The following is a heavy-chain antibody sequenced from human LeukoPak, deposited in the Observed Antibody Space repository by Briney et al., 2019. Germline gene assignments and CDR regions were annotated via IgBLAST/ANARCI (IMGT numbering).Heavy chain of an antibody. D-gene: IGHD3-10*01. Sequence: GASVKVSCKASGFTFTSSAMQWVRQARGQRLEWIGWIVVGSGNTNYAQKFQERVTMTRDTSISAAYMELSRLRSDDTAVYYCASGYGSGSYAHAFDIWGQGTMVTVSS. V-gene: IGHV1-58*02. CDR1: GFTFTSSA. CDR2: IVVGSGNT. CDR3: ASGYGSGSYAHAFDI. J-gene: IGHJ3*02.